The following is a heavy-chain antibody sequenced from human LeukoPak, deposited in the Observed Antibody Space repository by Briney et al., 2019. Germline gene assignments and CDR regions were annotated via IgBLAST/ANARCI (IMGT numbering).Heavy chain of an antibody. J-gene: IGHJ4*02. Sequence: ASVKVSCKASGGTFSSYAISWVRQAPGQGLEWMRGIIPIFGTANYAQKFQGRVTITADKSTSTAYMELSSLRSEDTAVYYCARARDDYDYVWGSFDYWGQGTLVTVSS. V-gene: IGHV1-69*06. CDR2: IIPIFGTA. CDR3: ARARDDYDYVWGSFDY. CDR1: GGTFSSYA. D-gene: IGHD3-16*01.